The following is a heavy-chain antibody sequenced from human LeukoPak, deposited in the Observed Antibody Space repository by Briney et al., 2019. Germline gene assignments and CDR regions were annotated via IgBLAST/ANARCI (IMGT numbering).Heavy chain of an antibody. J-gene: IGHJ4*02. CDR3: ARYDVTIFGVAPG. D-gene: IGHD3-3*01. CDR2: MSYIGIT. CDR1: GDSMRRYY. V-gene: IGHV4-59*08. Sequence: SETLSLPCTVSGDSMRRYYWSWTRQPPGQGLEWIGYMSYIGITNYNPSLKSRVTISVDRSKNQVSLKLSSVTAADTAVYYCARYDVTIFGVAPGWGQGTLVTVSS.